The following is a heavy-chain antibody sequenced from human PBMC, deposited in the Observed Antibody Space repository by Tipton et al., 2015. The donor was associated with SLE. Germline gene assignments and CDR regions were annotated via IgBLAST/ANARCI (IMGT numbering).Heavy chain of an antibody. CDR3: ARGSHYDSSGYYYDYYYYAMDV. J-gene: IGHJ6*02. D-gene: IGHD3-22*01. CDR2: IYTSGST. Sequence: TLSLTCTVSGGSISSGSYYWSWIRQPAGKGLEWIGYIYTSGSTNYNPSLKSRVTISVDTSKNQFSLRLSSVTAADTAVYYCARGSHYDSSGYYYDYYYYAMDVWGQGTTVTVSS. CDR1: GGSISSGSYY. V-gene: IGHV4-61*09.